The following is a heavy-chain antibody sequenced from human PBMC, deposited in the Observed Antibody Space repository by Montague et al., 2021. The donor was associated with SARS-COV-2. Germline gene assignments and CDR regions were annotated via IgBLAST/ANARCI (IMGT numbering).Heavy chain of an antibody. J-gene: IGHJ4*02. CDR3: AKSSGSYGDYFDY. CDR1: GFTFSSYA. V-gene: IGHV3-23*03. D-gene: IGHD1-26*01. CDR2: ICIGGSST. Sequence: SLRLSCAASGFTFSSYAMSWVRQAPGKGLEWVSVICIGGSSTFYADSVKGRFTISRDKSKNTLYLQMNSLRAEDTAVYYCAKSSGSYGDYFDYWGQGTLVTVSS.